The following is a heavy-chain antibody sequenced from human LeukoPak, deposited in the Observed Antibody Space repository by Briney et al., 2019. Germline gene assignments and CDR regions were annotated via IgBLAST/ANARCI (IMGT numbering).Heavy chain of an antibody. CDR1: GFTFSSYW. J-gene: IGHJ4*02. CDR3: ARAILTPGGATVTRYFDY. D-gene: IGHD4-17*01. CDR2: IKSDGSNT. V-gene: IGHV3-74*01. Sequence: GSLILSCAASGFTFSSYWMHWVRQAPGKGLVWVSRIKSDGSNTNYADSVKGRFTISRDNAKNTLYLQMNSLRAEDTAVYYCARAILTPGGATVTRYFDYWGQGTLVTVSS.